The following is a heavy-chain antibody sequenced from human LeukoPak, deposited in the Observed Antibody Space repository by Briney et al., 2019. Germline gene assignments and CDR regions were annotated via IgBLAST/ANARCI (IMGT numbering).Heavy chain of an antibody. V-gene: IGHV3-30*18. CDR3: AKGRAERWLQLDY. Sequence: PGRSLRLSCAASGFTFSSYGMHWVRQAPGKGLEWVAVISYDGSNKYYADSVKGRFTISRDDSKNTLYLQMNSLRAEDTAVYYCAKGRAERWLQLDYWGQGTLVTVSS. J-gene: IGHJ4*02. D-gene: IGHD5-24*01. CDR2: ISYDGSNK. CDR1: GFTFSSYG.